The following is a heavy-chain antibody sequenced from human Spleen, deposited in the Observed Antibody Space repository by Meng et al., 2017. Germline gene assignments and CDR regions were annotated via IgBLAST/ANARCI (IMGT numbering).Heavy chain of an antibody. V-gene: IGHV3-23*04. CDR1: GFNFRTYA. Sequence: EVQLVESGGGLVQPGGSLRLSCAASGFNFRTYAMSWVRQAPGKGLECVSTISGSGGSTYYADSVKGRFTISRDNSKNTLYLQMNSLRAEDTAVYYCARDYGEPWGYFDYWGQETLVTVSS. CDR2: ISGSGGST. J-gene: IGHJ4*02. CDR3: ARDYGEPWGYFDY. D-gene: IGHD3-10*01.